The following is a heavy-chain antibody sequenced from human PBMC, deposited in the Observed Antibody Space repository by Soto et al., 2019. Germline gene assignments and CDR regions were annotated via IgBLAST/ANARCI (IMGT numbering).Heavy chain of an antibody. Sequence: GGSLRLSCVASGFTVDDYAMHWVRQAPGKGLEWVSGISANGDNVDYADSVKGRFTLSRDNAKNSLFLQMNSLRPEDTALYYCAKDMKWGGMTTIHYFDSWGQGTLVTVSS. V-gene: IGHV3-9*01. CDR1: GFTVDDYA. J-gene: IGHJ4*02. D-gene: IGHD4-17*01. CDR3: AKDMKWGGMTTIHYFDS. CDR2: ISANGDNV.